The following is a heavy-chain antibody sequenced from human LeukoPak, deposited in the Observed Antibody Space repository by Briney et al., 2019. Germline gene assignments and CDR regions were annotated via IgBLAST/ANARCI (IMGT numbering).Heavy chain of an antibody. V-gene: IGHV3-30-3*01. D-gene: IGHD2-15*01. CDR1: GFTFSSYA. CDR2: ISYDGSNK. Sequence: GRSLRLSCAASGFTFSSYAMHWVRQAPGKGLEWVAVISYDGSNKYYADSVKGRFTISRDNSKNTLYLQMNSLRAEDTAVYYCARDRAPGYCSGGSCHSGYYYYGMDVWGQGTTVTVSS. J-gene: IGHJ6*02. CDR3: ARDRAPGYCSGGSCHSGYYYYGMDV.